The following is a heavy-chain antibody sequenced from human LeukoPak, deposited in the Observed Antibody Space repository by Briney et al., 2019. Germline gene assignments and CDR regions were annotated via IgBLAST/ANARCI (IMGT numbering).Heavy chain of an antibody. V-gene: IGHV4-61*05. CDR1: GGSISSSSYY. J-gene: IGHJ6*03. CDR3: ARAPGYYYYYYMDV. Sequence: SETLSLTCTVSGGSISSSSYYWGWIRQPPRKGLEWIGYIYYSGSTNYNPSLKSRVTISVDTSKNQFSLKLSSVTAADTAVYYCARAPGYYYYYYMDVWGKGTTVTVSS. CDR2: IYYSGST.